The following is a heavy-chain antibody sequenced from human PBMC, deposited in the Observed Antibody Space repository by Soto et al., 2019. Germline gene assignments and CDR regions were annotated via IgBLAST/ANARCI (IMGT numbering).Heavy chain of an antibody. Sequence: ASVKVSCKASGYTFTSYDINWVRQATGQGLEWMGWMNPNSGNTGYAQKFQGRVTMTRNTSISTAYMELGSLRSEDTAVYYCARVGTVTTEIDYYYGMDVWGQGTTVTVSS. V-gene: IGHV1-8*01. J-gene: IGHJ6*02. CDR1: GYTFTSYD. D-gene: IGHD4-17*01. CDR2: MNPNSGNT. CDR3: ARVGTVTTEIDYYYGMDV.